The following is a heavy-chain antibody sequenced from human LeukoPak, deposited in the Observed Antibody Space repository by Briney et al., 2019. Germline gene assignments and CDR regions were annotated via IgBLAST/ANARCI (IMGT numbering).Heavy chain of an antibody. J-gene: IGHJ4*02. V-gene: IGHV4-38-2*01. Sequence: SETLSLTCAVSGYSISSGYYWGWIRQPPGKGREGIGIIYHSGSTYYNPSLQSRVTISVDTSKKQFSLKLSSVTAADTAVYYCARVGSGYDLFDYWGQGTLVTVSS. D-gene: IGHD5-12*01. CDR2: IYHSGST. CDR3: ARVGSGYDLFDY. CDR1: GYSISSGYY.